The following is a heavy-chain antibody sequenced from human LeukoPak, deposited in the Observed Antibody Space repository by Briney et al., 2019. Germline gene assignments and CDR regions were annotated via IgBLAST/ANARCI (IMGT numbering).Heavy chain of an antibody. CDR3: ARDDYYGSGSYWGAFDI. CDR2: ISSSSSYI. CDR1: GFTFSSFS. V-gene: IGHV3-21*01. D-gene: IGHD3-10*01. J-gene: IGHJ3*02. Sequence: PGGTLRLSCAASGFTFSSFSMNWVRQAPGKGLEWVSSISSSSSYIYYADSVKGRFTISRDNAKNSLYLQMNSLRAEDTAMYYCARDDYYGSGSYWGAFDIWGQGTMVTVSS.